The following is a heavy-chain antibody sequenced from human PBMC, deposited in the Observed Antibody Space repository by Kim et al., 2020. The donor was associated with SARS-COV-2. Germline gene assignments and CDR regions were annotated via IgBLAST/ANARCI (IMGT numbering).Heavy chain of an antibody. Sequence: SETLSLTCTVSGGSISSGDYYLSWIRQPPGKGLEWIGYIYYSGSTYYNPSLKSRVTISVDTSKNQFSLKLSSVTAADTAVYYCARVPGIDCGGDCYSFDYWGQGTLVTVSS. CDR1: GGSISSGDYY. D-gene: IGHD2-21*02. CDR2: IYYSGST. V-gene: IGHV4-30-4*01. J-gene: IGHJ4*02. CDR3: ARVPGIDCGGDCYSFDY.